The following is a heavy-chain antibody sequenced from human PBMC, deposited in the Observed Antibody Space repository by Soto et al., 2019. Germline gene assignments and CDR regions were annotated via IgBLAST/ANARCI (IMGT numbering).Heavy chain of an antibody. D-gene: IGHD5-18*01. CDR3: ASLWGRQLWLPPP. V-gene: IGHV3-48*03. J-gene: IGHJ5*02. Sequence: EVQLVQSGGGLVQPGGSLRLSCAASGFTFSNYEMNWVRQAPGKGLEWVSNIDSSGGTIYYAGSVKGRFTISRDNAKNSLYLQMNSLRVEDTAVYYCASLWGRQLWLPPPWGQGTQVTVSS. CDR2: IDSSGGTI. CDR1: GFTFSNYE.